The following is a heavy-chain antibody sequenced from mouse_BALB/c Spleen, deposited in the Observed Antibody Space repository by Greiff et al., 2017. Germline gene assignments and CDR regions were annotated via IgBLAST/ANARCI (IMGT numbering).Heavy chain of an antibody. V-gene: IGHV1S56*01. Sequence: VQLQQSGAELVKPGASVKLSCKASGYTFTSYDINWVRQRPEQGLEWIGWIFPGDGSTKYNEKFKGKATLTTDKSSSTAYMQLSRLTSEDSAVYFCARSFTTVVEGYWYFDVWGAGTTVTVSS. J-gene: IGHJ1*01. D-gene: IGHD1-1*01. CDR2: IFPGDGST. CDR1: GYTFTSYD. CDR3: ARSFTTVVEGYWYFDV.